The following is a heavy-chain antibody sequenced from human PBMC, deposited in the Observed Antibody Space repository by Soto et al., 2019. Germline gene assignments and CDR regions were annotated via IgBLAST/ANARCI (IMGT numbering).Heavy chain of an antibody. CDR1: GYTFTSYD. V-gene: IGHV1-8*01. CDR2: MNPNSGNT. D-gene: IGHD2-15*01. CDR3: ARASLYCSGGSCYSAWDY. J-gene: IGHJ4*02. Sequence: QVQLVQSGAEVKKPGASVKVSCKASGYTFTSYDINWVRQATGQGLEWMGWMNPNSGNTGYAQKFQGRVTMTRNTSISTAYMELSSLRSEDTAVYYCARASLYCSGGSCYSAWDYWGQGTLVTVSS.